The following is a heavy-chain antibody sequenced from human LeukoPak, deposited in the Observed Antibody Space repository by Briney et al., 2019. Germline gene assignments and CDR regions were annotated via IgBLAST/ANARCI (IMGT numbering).Heavy chain of an antibody. D-gene: IGHD3-9*01. CDR3: AKEFDILTGYPCYFDY. Sequence: SETLSLTCTVSGGSISSGSYYWSWLRQPAGKGLEWIGHIYTSGSTNYNPSLKSRVTISVDTSKNQFSLKLSSVSAADTAVYYCAKEFDILTGYPCYFDYWGQGTLVTVSS. J-gene: IGHJ4*02. V-gene: IGHV4-61*09. CDR2: IYTSGST. CDR1: GGSISSGSYY.